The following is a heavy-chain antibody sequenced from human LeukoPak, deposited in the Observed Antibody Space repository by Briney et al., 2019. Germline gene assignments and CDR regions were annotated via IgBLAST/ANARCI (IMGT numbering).Heavy chain of an antibody. Sequence: PSQTLSLTCTVSGGSISSGSYYWSWIRQPAGKGLEWIGRIYTSGSTNYNPSLKSRVTISVDTFKNQFPLKLSSVTAADTAVYYCASAYDSSGYYRDYWGQGTLVTVSS. CDR2: IYTSGST. D-gene: IGHD3-22*01. J-gene: IGHJ4*02. CDR1: GGSISSGSYY. CDR3: ASAYDSSGYYRDY. V-gene: IGHV4-61*02.